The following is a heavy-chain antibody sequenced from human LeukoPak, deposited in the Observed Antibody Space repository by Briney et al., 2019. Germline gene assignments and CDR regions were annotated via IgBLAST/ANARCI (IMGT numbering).Heavy chain of an antibody. V-gene: IGHV4-59*01. J-gene: IGHJ4*02. Sequence: PSETLSLTCTVSGGSLSHYFWSWIRQPPGKGLEWIGSVYSSGSTNYNPSLMSRVTISIDTSKNHFSLKLDSVTAADTAVYFCARTNYHYDSNIESYRPTHFDHWGQGSLVTVSS. CDR1: GGSLSHYF. CDR3: ARTNYHYDSNIESYRPTHFDH. D-gene: IGHD3-16*01. CDR2: VYSSGST.